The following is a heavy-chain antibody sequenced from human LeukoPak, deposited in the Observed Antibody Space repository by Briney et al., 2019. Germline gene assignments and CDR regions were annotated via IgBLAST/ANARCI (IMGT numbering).Heavy chain of an antibody. CDR3: AAETPKAYCGGDCYTGDDAFDI. CDR1: GFTFTSSA. D-gene: IGHD2-21*02. V-gene: IGHV1-58*02. J-gene: IGHJ3*02. CDR2: IVVGSGNT. Sequence: ASVKVSCKASGFTFTSSAMQWVRQARGQRLEWIGWIVVGSGNTDYAQKFQERVTITRDMSTSTAYMELSSLRSEDTAVYYCAAETPKAYCGGDCYTGDDAFDIWGQGTMVTVSS.